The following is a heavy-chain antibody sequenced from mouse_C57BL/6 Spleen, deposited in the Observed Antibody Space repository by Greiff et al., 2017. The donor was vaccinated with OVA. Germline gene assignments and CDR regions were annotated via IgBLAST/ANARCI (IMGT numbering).Heavy chain of an antibody. D-gene: IGHD1-1*01. CDR3: AREGFIY. V-gene: IGHV1-42*01. CDR1: GYSFTGYY. CDR2: INPSTGGT. J-gene: IGHJ3*01. Sequence: VQLQQSGPELVKPGASVKISCKASGYSFTGYYMNWVKQSPEKSLEWIGEINPSTGGTTYNQKFKAKATLTVDKSSSTAYMQLKSLTSEDSAVYYCAREGFIYWGQGTLVTVSA.